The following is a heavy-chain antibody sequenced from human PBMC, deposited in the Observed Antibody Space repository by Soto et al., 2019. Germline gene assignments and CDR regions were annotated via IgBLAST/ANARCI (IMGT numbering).Heavy chain of an antibody. V-gene: IGHV3-23*01. Sequence: EVQLLESGGGLVQPGGSLRLSCAASGFTFSTYAMDWVRQAPGKGLEWVSSLSDNGGTTYYADSVKGRFTISRDNSKNTLDLQMNSLRADDTAVYYCAKNRPTWIQLWSLDYWGQGTLVTVSS. CDR1: GFTFSTYA. J-gene: IGHJ4*02. D-gene: IGHD5-18*01. CDR3: AKNRPTWIQLWSLDY. CDR2: LSDNGGTT.